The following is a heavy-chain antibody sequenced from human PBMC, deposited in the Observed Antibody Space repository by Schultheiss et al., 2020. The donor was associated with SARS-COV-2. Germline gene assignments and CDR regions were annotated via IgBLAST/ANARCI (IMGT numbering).Heavy chain of an antibody. CDR3: ARENNGRSDY. Sequence: SETLSLTCAVYGGSFSGYYWSWIRQPPGKGLEWIGEINHSGSTNYNPSLKSRVTISVDTSKNQFSLKLSSVTPEDTAVYYCARENNGRSDYWGQGTLVTVSS. V-gene: IGHV4-34*01. CDR2: INHSGST. J-gene: IGHJ4*02. CDR1: GGSFSGYY. D-gene: IGHD1/OR15-1a*01.